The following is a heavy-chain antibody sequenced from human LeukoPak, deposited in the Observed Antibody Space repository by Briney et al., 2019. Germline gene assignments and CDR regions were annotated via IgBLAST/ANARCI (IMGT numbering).Heavy chain of an antibody. Sequence: GGSLRLSCAASGFTFSSYWMHWVRHAPGKGLVWVSRINSDGSSTSYADSVKGRFTISRDNAKNTLYLQMNSLRAEDTAVYYCARDYYDSSGYYWFDPWGQGTLVTVSS. CDR1: GFTFSSYW. CDR2: INSDGSST. D-gene: IGHD3-22*01. V-gene: IGHV3-74*01. CDR3: ARDYYDSSGYYWFDP. J-gene: IGHJ5*02.